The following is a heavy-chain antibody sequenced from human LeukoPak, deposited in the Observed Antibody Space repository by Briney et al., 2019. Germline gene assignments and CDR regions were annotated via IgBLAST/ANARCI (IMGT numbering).Heavy chain of an antibody. CDR2: FSGNRDST. V-gene: IGHV3-23*01. D-gene: IGHD6-13*01. J-gene: IGHJ4*02. CDR1: GFTFRSYA. CDR3: AKRAVAAGQSPYYFDY. Sequence: PGGALRLSWAASGFTFRSYAMSWVPQAPGEGLEGVSTFSGNRDSTYYADSVEGRFTISRHNSKNAMYLQMNSLRAEDTAVYYCAKRAVAAGQSPYYFDYWGQGTLVTVSS.